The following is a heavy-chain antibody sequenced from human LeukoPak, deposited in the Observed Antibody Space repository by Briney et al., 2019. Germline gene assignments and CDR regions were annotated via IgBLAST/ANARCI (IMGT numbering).Heavy chain of an antibody. D-gene: IGHD2-2*01. V-gene: IGHV3-15*01. CDR2: IKSKSDGGTT. CDR3: THIGPAGELEH. J-gene: IGHJ1*01. Sequence: GGSLRLSCAAAGFTFSNAWMSWVRQAPGKWLEWVGRIKSKSDGGTTDYAAPGQRRFTISRDDSKNTMYLQMNSLKTDATAVYYCTHIGPAGELEHWGQGTLVTVSS. CDR1: GFTFSNAW.